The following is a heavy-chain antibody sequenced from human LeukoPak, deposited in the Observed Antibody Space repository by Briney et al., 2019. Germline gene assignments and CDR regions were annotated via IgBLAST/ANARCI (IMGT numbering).Heavy chain of an antibody. Sequence: GGSLRLSCAASGFAFSSYGMHWVRQAPGKGLEWVAVISYDGSNKYYADSVKGRFTISRDNSKNTLYLQMNSLRAEDTAVYYCAKLEVGATFDYWGQGTLVTVSS. CDR2: ISYDGSNK. D-gene: IGHD1-26*01. J-gene: IGHJ4*02. V-gene: IGHV3-30*18. CDR1: GFAFSSYG. CDR3: AKLEVGATFDY.